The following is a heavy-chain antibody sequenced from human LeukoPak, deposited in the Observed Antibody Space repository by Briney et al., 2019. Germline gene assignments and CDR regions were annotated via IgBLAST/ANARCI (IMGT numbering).Heavy chain of an antibody. Sequence: ASVKVSCKASGYTFTSYYMHWVRQAPGQGLEWMGIINPSGGSTSYAQKFQGRVTMTTDTSTSTAYMELRSLRSDDTAVYYCARDGWDGSGSDYWGQGTLVTVSS. CDR2: INPSGGST. V-gene: IGHV1-46*01. J-gene: IGHJ4*02. CDR3: ARDGWDGSGSDY. D-gene: IGHD3-10*01. CDR1: GYTFTSYY.